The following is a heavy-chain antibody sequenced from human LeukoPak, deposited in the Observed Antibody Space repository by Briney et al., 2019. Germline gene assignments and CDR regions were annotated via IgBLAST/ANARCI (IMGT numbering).Heavy chain of an antibody. CDR2: ISHSGRT. Sequence: PSVALALSCAGSGYCIGSCYYWGWIMHPPGKRLDWIGRISHSGRTYYNPPLKSRVTISVDTSKNQFSLKLTSVTAADTAVYYCAKHNRVRGYMDAWGKGTTVTVSS. D-gene: IGHD3-10*01. CDR3: AKHNRVRGYMDA. CDR1: GYCIGSCYY. V-gene: IGHV4-38-2*01. J-gene: IGHJ6*03.